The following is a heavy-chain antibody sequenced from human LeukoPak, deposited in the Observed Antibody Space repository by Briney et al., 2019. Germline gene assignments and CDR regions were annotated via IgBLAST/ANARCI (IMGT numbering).Heavy chain of an antibody. D-gene: IGHD3-10*01. J-gene: IGHJ3*02. CDR2: INHSGST. V-gene: IGHV4-34*01. Sequence: PSETLSLTCAVYGGSFSGYYWSWIRQPPGKGLEWIGEINHSGSTNYNPSLKSRVTISVDTSENQFSLKLSSVTAADTAVYYCATGITMVRGDAFDIWGQGTMVTVSS. CDR1: GGSFSGYY. CDR3: ATGITMVRGDAFDI.